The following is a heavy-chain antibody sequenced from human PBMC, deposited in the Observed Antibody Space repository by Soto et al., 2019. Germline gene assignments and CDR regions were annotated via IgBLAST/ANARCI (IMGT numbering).Heavy chain of an antibody. V-gene: IGHV5-51*01. CDR3: AIPLVGATTTYYYYGMDV. Sequence: GESLKISCKGSGYSFTSYWIGWVRQMPGKGLEWMGIIYPGDSDTRYSPFFQGQVTISADKSISTAYLQWSSLKASGTAMYYCAIPLVGATTTYYYYGMDVWGQGTTVTVSS. CDR1: GYSFTSYW. CDR2: IYPGDSDT. J-gene: IGHJ6*02. D-gene: IGHD1-26*01.